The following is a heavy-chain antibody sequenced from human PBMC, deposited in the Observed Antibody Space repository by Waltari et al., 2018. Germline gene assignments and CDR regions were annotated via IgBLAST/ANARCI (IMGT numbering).Heavy chain of an antibody. CDR1: GGPISSRSYY. D-gene: IGHD3-3*01. CDR3: ARPLSYYDFWSGHTGAFDI. V-gene: IGHV4-39*01. Sequence: QLQLQESGPGLVKPSETLSLTCTVPGGPISSRSYYWGGIRQPPGKGLEWLGSIYYSGSTYYNPSLTRRVTISIDTSKNQFSLKLSSVTAADTAVYYCARPLSYYDFWSGHTGAFDIWGQGTMVTVSS. CDR2: IYYSGST. J-gene: IGHJ3*02.